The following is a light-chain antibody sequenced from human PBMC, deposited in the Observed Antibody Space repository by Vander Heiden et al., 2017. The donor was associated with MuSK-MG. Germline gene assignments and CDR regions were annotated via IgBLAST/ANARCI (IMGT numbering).Light chain of an antibody. Sequence: QSALTQPSSASGSPGLSITISCTGTSSDVGSYNLVSWYQQHPGKAPKLMIYEGSKRPSGVSNRFSGSKSGNTASLTISGLQAEDEADYYCCSYAGSSFVVFGGGTKLTVL. CDR3: CSYAGSSFVV. CDR1: SSDVGSYNL. V-gene: IGLV2-23*01. J-gene: IGLJ2*01. CDR2: EGS.